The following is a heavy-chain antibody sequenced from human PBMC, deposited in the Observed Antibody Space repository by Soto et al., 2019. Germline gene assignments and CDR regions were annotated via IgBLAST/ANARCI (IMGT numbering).Heavy chain of an antibody. CDR2: IYYSGST. CDR1: GGSISSGDYY. CDR3: ARDYGDDLYRGWFDP. Sequence: PSETLSLTCTVSGGSISSGDYYWSWIRQPPGKGLEWIGYIYYSGSTYYNPSLKSRVTISVDTSKNQFSLKLSSVTAADTAVYYCARDYGDDLYRGWFDPWGQGTLVTVSS. V-gene: IGHV4-30-4*01. D-gene: IGHD4-17*01. J-gene: IGHJ5*02.